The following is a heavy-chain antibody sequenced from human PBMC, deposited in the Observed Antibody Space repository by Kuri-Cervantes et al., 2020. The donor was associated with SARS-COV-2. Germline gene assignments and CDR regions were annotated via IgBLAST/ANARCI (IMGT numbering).Heavy chain of an antibody. J-gene: IGHJ4*02. CDR2: IGTAGDP. V-gene: IGHV3-13*05. D-gene: IGHD1-1*01. CDR3: VRDGDHWNFDY. CDR1: GFTFGSYD. Sequence: GESLKISCAASGFTFGSYDMHWVRQATGKGLEWVSAIGTAGDPYYPGSVKGRFTLSRDNAKNMLFLQMNSLRAEDTAVYYCVRDGDHWNFDYWGQGTLVTVSS.